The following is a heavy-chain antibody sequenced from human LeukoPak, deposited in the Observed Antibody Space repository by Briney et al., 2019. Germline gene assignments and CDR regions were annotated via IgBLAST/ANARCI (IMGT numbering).Heavy chain of an antibody. CDR2: IYTSGIT. Sequence: WETLSLTCTVSGGSISSYYSSWIRQPAGKGLEWIGRIYTSGITNYNPSLKSRVTMSVDTSKNQFSLKLSSVTAGDTAVYYCARLTDFWSGYYLFDYWGQGTLVTVSS. V-gene: IGHV4-4*07. CDR1: GGSISSYY. D-gene: IGHD3-3*01. CDR3: ARLTDFWSGYYLFDY. J-gene: IGHJ4*02.